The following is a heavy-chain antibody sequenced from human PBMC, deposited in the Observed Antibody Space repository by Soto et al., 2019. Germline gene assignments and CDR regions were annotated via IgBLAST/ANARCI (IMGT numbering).Heavy chain of an antibody. CDR1: GGSFSGYY. Sequence: SETLSLTCAVYGGSFSGYYWSWIRQPPGKGLEWIGEINHSGSTNYNPSLKSRVTISVDTSKNQFSLKLSSVTAADTAVYYCASLKDTAMVRYYYYGMYVWGQGTTVTVSS. CDR3: ASLKDTAMVRYYYYGMYV. D-gene: IGHD5-18*01. J-gene: IGHJ6*02. V-gene: IGHV4-34*01. CDR2: INHSGST.